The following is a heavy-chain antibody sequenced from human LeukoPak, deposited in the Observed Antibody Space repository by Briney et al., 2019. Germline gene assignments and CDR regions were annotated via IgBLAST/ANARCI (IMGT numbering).Heavy chain of an antibody. Sequence: GASVKVSCKASGYTFNTYGISWVRQAPGQGLEWMGWIGTENAYTIYAEKFQGRVTLTTDTSTTTVHMELRSLRSDDTAVYYCARDRVRGFDYWGQGSLVTVSS. CDR2: IGTENAYT. J-gene: IGHJ4*02. CDR3: ARDRVRGFDY. D-gene: IGHD4-11*01. CDR1: GYTFNTYG. V-gene: IGHV1-18*01.